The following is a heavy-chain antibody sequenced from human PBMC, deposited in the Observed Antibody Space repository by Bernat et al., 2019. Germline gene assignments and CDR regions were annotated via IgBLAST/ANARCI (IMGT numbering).Heavy chain of an antibody. D-gene: IGHD3-3*01. J-gene: IGHJ3*02. CDR2: ISGSGGST. V-gene: IGHV3-23*01. CDR1: GFTYSSYA. Sequence: EVQLLESGGGLVQPGGSLRLSCAASGFTYSSYAMSWVRQAPRKGLEWVSAISGSGGSTDYADSVKGRFTISRDNSKNTLYLQMNSLSAEVTAVYYCAKDQGTTYYDFWGGYRPFDIWGQGTMVTVSS. CDR3: AKDQGTTYYDFWGGYRPFDI.